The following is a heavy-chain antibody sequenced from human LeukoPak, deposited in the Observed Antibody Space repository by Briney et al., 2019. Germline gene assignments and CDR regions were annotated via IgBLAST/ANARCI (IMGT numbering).Heavy chain of an antibody. CDR2: INHSGST. J-gene: IGHJ4*02. CDR1: GGSFSGYY. Sequence: PSETLSLTCAVYGGSFSGYYWSWIRQPPGKGLEWIGEINHSGSTNYNPSLKGRVTISVDTSKNQFSLKLSSVTAADTAVYYCARGDYYGSGSPLDYWGQGTLVTVSS. V-gene: IGHV4-34*01. CDR3: ARGDYYGSGSPLDY. D-gene: IGHD3-10*01.